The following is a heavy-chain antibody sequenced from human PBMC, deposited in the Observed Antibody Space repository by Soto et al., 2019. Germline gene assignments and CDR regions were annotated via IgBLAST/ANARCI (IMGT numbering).Heavy chain of an antibody. CDR1: GYTFTSYY. Sequence: ASVKVSCKASGYTFTSYYMHWVRQAPGQGLEWMGIINPSGGSTSYAQKFQGRVTMTRDTSTSTVYMELSSLRSEDTAVYYCAISGYNWNYFDYWGQGTLVTVSS. D-gene: IGHD1-20*01. CDR3: AISGYNWNYFDY. V-gene: IGHV1-46*03. CDR2: INPSGGST. J-gene: IGHJ4*02.